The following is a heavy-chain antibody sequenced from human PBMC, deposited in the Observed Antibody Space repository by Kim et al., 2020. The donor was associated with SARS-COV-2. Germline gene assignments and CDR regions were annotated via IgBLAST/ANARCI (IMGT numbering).Heavy chain of an antibody. CDR2: ISSTYSTI. J-gene: IGHJ6*02. V-gene: IGHV3-48*04. Sequence: GGSLRLSCAASGFSFSSYNMNWVRQAPGKGLEWISHISSTYSTIYYADSVRGRFAISRDDARNSLFLQMNSLRAEDTAVYYCARFRGVSYGMDVWGQGTTVTVSS. CDR1: GFSFSSYN. CDR3: ARFRGVSYGMDV.